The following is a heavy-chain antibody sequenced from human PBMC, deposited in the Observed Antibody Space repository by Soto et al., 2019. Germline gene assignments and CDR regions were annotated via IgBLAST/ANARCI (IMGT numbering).Heavy chain of an antibody. CDR2: IDPSDSYT. V-gene: IGHV5-10-1*01. J-gene: IGHJ3*02. CDR1: GYSFTSYW. D-gene: IGHD3-3*01. Sequence: GESLKISCKGSGYSFTSYWISWVRQMPGKGLEWMGRIDPSDSYTNYSPSFQGHVTISADKSISTAYLQWSSLKASDTAMYYCATFLAGFHDAFDIWGQGTMVTVS. CDR3: ATFLAGFHDAFDI.